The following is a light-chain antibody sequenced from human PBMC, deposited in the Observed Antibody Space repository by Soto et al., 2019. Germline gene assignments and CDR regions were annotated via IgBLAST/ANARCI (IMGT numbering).Light chain of an antibody. CDR2: GAS. Sequence: EIVMTQSPATLSVSPGERATLSCRASQSVSSNLAWYQQKPGQAPRLLIYGASTRATGIPARFSGSGSGTEFTLTICSLHSEDFAVYYCQQYSNWPKTFGQGTKV. V-gene: IGKV3-15*01. CDR3: QQYSNWPKT. CDR1: QSVSSN. J-gene: IGKJ1*01.